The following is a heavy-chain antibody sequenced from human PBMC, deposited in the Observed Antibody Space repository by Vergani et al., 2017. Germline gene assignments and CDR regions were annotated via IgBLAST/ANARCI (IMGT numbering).Heavy chain of an antibody. CDR1: GGSISSGGYY. V-gene: IGHV3-49*05. D-gene: IGHD6-13*01. CDR3: TTGFPGSSWSTY. J-gene: IGHJ4*01. CDR2: VRNKEDGGTP. Sequence: VQLQESGPGLVKPSQTLSLTCTVSGGSISSGGYYWSWLRQHPGKGLEWVGFVRNKEDGGTPEHAASVKGRFTISRDDSQAIAYLQMNSLKTEDTAVYYCTTGFPGSSWSTYWGQGTRVTVSS.